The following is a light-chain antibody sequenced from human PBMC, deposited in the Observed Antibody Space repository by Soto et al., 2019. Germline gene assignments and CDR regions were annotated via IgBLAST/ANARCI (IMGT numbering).Light chain of an antibody. CDR2: EGT. J-gene: IGLJ2*01. CDR1: SSDIGSYDL. CDR3: TSYTSSLTL. V-gene: IGLV2-14*02. Sequence: QSALTQPASVSGPLGQSIVISCTGSSSDIGSYDLVSWYQQYPGKAPKVVIFEGTKRPSGVSNRFSGSKSGNTASLTISGLQTEDEADYYCTSYTSSLTLFGGGTKLTVL.